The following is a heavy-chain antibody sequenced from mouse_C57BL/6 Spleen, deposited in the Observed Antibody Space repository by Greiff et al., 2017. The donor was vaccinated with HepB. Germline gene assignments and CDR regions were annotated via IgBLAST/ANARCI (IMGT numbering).Heavy chain of an antibody. D-gene: IGHD1-1*01. CDR3: ASGSTVVATDYFDY. V-gene: IGHV1-39*01. J-gene: IGHJ2*01. Sequence: LVESGPELVKPGASVKISCKASGYSFTDYNMNWVKQSNGKSLEWIGVINPNYGTTSYNQKFKGKATLTVDQSSSTAYMQLNSLTSEDSAVYYCASGSTVVATDYFDYWGQGTTLTVSS. CDR1: GYSFTDYN. CDR2: INPNYGTT.